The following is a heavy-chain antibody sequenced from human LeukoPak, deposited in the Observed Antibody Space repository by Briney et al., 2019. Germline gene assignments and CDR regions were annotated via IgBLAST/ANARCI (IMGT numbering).Heavy chain of an antibody. V-gene: IGHV1-18*01. CDR3: ARVPADCSSTSCPLFDP. CDR1: GYTFTSYG. CDR2: ISAYNGNT. D-gene: IGHD2-2*01. J-gene: IGHJ5*02. Sequence: ASVKVSCKASGYTFTSYGISWVRQAPGQGLEWMGWISAYNGNTNYAQKLQGRVTMTTDTSTSTPYMELRSLRSDDTAVYYCARVPADCSSTSCPLFDPWGQGTLVTVSS.